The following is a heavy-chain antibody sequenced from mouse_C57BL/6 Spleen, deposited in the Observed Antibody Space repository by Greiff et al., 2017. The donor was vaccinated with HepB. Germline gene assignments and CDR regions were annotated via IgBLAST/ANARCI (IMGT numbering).Heavy chain of an antibody. D-gene: IGHD2-4*01. CDR1: GYTFTSYT. CDR3: ARHDYDVDYYAMDY. CDR2: INPSSGYT. Sequence: VKLQQSGAELARPGASVKMSCKASGYTFTSYTMHWVKQRPGQGLEWIGYINPSSGYTKYNQKFKDKATLTADKSSSTAYMQLSSLTSEDSAVYYCARHDYDVDYYAMDYWGQGTSVTVSS. J-gene: IGHJ4*01. V-gene: IGHV1-4*01.